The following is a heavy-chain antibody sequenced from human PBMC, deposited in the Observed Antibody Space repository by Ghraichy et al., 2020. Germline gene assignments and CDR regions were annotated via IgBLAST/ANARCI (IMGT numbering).Heavy chain of an antibody. J-gene: IGHJ4*02. CDR1: GFTFSSYW. CDR2: TNSDGTGT. D-gene: IGHD4-17*01. Sequence: LSLTCAASGFTFSSYWMHWVRQAPGKGLVWVSRTNSDGTGTNYADSVKGRFTISRDNAKNTMYMQMNSLRAEDTAVYYCARDHGYGDADYWGQGTLVTVSS. CDR3: ARDHGYGDADY. V-gene: IGHV3-74*01.